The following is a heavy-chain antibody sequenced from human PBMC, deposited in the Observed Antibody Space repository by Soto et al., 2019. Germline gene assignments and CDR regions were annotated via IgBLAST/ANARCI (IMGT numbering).Heavy chain of an antibody. CDR2: IWYDGSNK. V-gene: IGHV3-33*01. J-gene: IGHJ4*01. CDR1: GFTFSSYG. Sequence: GGSLRLSCAASGFTFSSYGMHWVRQAPGKGLEWVAVIWYDGSNKYYADSVKGRFTISRDNSKNTLYLQMNSLRAEDTAVYYCARPRVYCSGGSCYSRENYFDYWGHGTLVTVSS. CDR3: ARPRVYCSGGSCYSRENYFDY. D-gene: IGHD2-15*01.